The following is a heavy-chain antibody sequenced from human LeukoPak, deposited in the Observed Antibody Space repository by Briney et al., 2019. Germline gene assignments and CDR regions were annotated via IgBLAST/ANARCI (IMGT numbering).Heavy chain of an antibody. Sequence: SETLSLTCAVYGGSFSGYYWSWIRQPPGKGLEWIGEINHSGSTNYNPSLKGRVTIPVDTSKNQFSLKLSSVTAADTAVYYCARVWGWLQFYLFDYWGQGTLVTVSS. CDR2: INHSGST. CDR1: GGSFSGYY. J-gene: IGHJ4*02. D-gene: IGHD5-24*01. V-gene: IGHV4-34*01. CDR3: ARVWGWLQFYLFDY.